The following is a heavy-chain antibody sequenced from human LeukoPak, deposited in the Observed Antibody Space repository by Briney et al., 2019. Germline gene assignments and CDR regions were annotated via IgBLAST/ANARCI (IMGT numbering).Heavy chain of an antibody. J-gene: IGHJ4*02. V-gene: IGHV3-30*02. CDR3: ARSPTSWYFDY. CDR2: IRYHGSDK. CDR1: GFTFSGSG. Sequence: GGSLRLSCAASGFTFSGSGMHWVRQAPGKGLEWVAFIRYHGSDKFYADSVKGRFAISRDNSKNTLYLQMNSLRPEDTSVYYCARSPTSWYFDYWGQGTLVTVSS. D-gene: IGHD2-2*01.